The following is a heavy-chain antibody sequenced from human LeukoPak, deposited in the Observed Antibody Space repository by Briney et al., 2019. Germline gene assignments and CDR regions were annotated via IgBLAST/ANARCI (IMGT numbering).Heavy chain of an antibody. J-gene: IGHJ5*02. CDR1: GFTFSSYE. CDR2: ITSSGSTT. V-gene: IGHV3-48*03. D-gene: IGHD6-13*01. Sequence: GGSLRLSCAASGFTFSSYEMNWVRQAPGKGLEWVSYITSSGSTTHYADSVKGRFTISRDNAKNSLYLQMNSLRAEDTAVYYCAAIETGYSSSWFPQVFDPWGQGTLVTVSS. CDR3: AAIETGYSSSWFPQVFDP.